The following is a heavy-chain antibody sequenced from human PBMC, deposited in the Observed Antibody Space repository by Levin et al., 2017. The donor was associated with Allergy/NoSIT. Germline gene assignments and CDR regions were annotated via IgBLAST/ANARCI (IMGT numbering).Heavy chain of an antibody. J-gene: IGHJ4*02. Sequence: SGPTLVKPTQTLTLTCTFSGFSLSTSGVGVGWIRQPPGKALEWLALIYWDDDKRYSPSLKSRLTITKDTSKNQVVLTMTNMDPVDTATYYCAHANSSGWAVTFDYWGQGTLVTVSS. CDR3: AHANSSGWAVTFDY. CDR2: IYWDDDK. V-gene: IGHV2-5*02. D-gene: IGHD6-19*01. CDR1: GFSLSTSGVG.